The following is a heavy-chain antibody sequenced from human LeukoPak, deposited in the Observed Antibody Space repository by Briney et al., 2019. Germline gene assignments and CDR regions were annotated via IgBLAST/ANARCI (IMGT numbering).Heavy chain of an antibody. D-gene: IGHD3-3*01. CDR1: GYTFTGYY. J-gene: IGHJ4*02. V-gene: IGHV1-2*02. CDR3: ARELAKTDYDFWSGYSQEFDY. Sequence: ASVKVSCKASGYTFTGYYMHWVRQAPGQGLEWMGWINPNSGGTNYAQKFQGRVTMTRDTSISTAYMELSRLRSDDTAVYYCARELAKTDYDFWSGYSQEFDYWGQGTLVTVSS. CDR2: INPNSGGT.